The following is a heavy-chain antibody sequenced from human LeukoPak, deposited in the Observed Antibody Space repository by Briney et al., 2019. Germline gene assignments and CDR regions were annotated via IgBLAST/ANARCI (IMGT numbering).Heavy chain of an antibody. CDR1: GFTFSSYS. J-gene: IGHJ4*02. D-gene: IGHD3-3*01. Sequence: PGGSLRLSCAASGFTFSSYSMNWVRQAPGKGLEWVSSISSSSSYIYYADSVKGRFTISRDNAKNSLYLQMNSLRAEDTAVYYCARGFGVVTIDFDYWGQGTLVTVSS. CDR2: ISSSSSYI. CDR3: ARGFGVVTIDFDY. V-gene: IGHV3-21*01.